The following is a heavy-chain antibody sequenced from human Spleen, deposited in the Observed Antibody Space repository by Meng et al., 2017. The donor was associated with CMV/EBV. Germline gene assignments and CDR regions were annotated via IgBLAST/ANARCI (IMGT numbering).Heavy chain of an antibody. CDR2: INWNGGST. CDR1: GFTLYDYG. V-gene: IGHV3-20*01. Sequence: ACGFTLYDYGMSWVRQAPGKGLEWVSGINWNGGSTGYADSVKGRFTISRDNAKNSLYLQMNSLRAEDTALYHCASNRYSSSWYWFDPWGQGTLVTVSS. D-gene: IGHD6-13*01. J-gene: IGHJ5*02. CDR3: ASNRYSSSWYWFDP.